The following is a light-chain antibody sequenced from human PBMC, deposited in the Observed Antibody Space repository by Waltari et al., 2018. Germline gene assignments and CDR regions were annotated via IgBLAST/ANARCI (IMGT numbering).Light chain of an antibody. CDR2: GQD. J-gene: IGLJ2*01. CDR1: SLMRYY. Sequence: SSALTQDPAVSVALGQTVMITCQGDSLMRYYAIWYQQRPGQAPILVLYGQDNRPSGIPDRFSGSTSGNTASLTITGAQAEDEADYYCLSRDTSSTRLFGGGTRLTV. V-gene: IGLV3-19*01. CDR3: LSRDTSSTRL.